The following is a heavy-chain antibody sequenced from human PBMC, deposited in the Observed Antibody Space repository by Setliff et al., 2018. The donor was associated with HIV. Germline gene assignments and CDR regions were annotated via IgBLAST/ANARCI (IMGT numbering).Heavy chain of an antibody. CDR3: ARAVQLGYFDY. CDR2: IYYSGST. Sequence: SETLSLTCTVSGGSISSSSYYRGWIRQPPGKGLEWIGSIYYSGSTYYNPSLKSRVTISVDTSKNQFSLKLSSVTAADTAVYYCARAVQLGYFDYWGQGTLVTVSS. CDR1: GGSISSSSYY. J-gene: IGHJ4*02. D-gene: IGHD6-6*01. V-gene: IGHV4-39*07.